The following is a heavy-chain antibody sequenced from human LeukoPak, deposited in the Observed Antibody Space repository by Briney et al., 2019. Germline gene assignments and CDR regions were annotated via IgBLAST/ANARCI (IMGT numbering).Heavy chain of an antibody. CDR3: AGNNGMDV. CDR2: VNRDGSET. J-gene: IGHJ6*02. V-gene: IGHV3-7*03. CDR1: GFALSSHW. Sequence: PGGSLRLSCAASGFALSSHWMTWVRQVPGRGPEWVANVNRDGSETYYLDSVKGRFTISKDNAKNSLYLQMNSLRAEDTALYHCAGNNGMDVWDQGTTVIVSS.